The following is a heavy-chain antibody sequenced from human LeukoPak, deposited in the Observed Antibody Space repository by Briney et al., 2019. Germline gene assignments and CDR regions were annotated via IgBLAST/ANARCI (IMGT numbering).Heavy chain of an antibody. CDR1: GYTFTSYD. Sequence: ASVKVSCKASGYTFTSYDINWVRQATGQGLELMGWMNPNSGNTGYAQKFQGRVTITRNTSISTAYMELSSLRSEDTAVYYCARRPIVVVPAAIKPPYYYYYMDVWGKGTTVTVSS. CDR3: ARRPIVVVPAAIKPPYYYYYMDV. J-gene: IGHJ6*03. D-gene: IGHD2-2*01. V-gene: IGHV1-8*03. CDR2: MNPNSGNT.